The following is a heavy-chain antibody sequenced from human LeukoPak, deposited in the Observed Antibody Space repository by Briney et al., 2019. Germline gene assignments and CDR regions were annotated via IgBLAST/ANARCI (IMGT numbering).Heavy chain of an antibody. V-gene: IGHV3-48*01. D-gene: IGHD1-1*01. CDR3: ASWAGTATGFSGPFDY. CDR1: GLTFSSRS. J-gene: IGHJ4*02. CDR2: ISSSSSTI. Sequence: GGSLRLSCAVSGLTFSSRSMNWVRQAPGKGLEWLSHISSSSSTIYYADSVKGRFTISRDNAKNSLYLQMNSLRAEDTAVYYCASWAGTATGFSGPFDYWGQGTLVTVSS.